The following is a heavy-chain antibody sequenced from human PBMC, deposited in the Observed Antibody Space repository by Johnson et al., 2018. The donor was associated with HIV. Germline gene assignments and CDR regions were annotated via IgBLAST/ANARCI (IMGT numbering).Heavy chain of an antibody. CDR1: GFTFSGYP. V-gene: IGHV3-30*04. CDR3: ARDCRNSTSCLAFDI. CDR2: ISYDGSNK. Sequence: QVQVVESGGGVVQPGRSLRLSCAASGFTFSGYPMHWVRQAPGKGLEWVAVISYDGSNKYYADSVKGRFTISRDNSKNTVFLQMNSLRAEDTALYYCARDCRNSTSCLAFDIWGQGTRVTVSS. J-gene: IGHJ3*02. D-gene: IGHD2/OR15-2a*01.